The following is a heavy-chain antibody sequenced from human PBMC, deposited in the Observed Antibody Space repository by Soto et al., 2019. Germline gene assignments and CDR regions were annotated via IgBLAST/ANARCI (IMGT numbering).Heavy chain of an antibody. CDR1: GGTFSSYT. CDR2: IIPILGIA. D-gene: IGHD6-13*01. J-gene: IGHJ6*03. Sequence: EASVKVSCKASGGTFSSYTISWVRQAPGQGLEWMGRIIPILGIANYAQKFQGRVTITADKSTSTAYMELSSLRSEDTAVYYCARVGAAAGYYYYMDVWGKGTTVTVSS. CDR3: ARVGAAAGYYYYMDV. V-gene: IGHV1-69*02.